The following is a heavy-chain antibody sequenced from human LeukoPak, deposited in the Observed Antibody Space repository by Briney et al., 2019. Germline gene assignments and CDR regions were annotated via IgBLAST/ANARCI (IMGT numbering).Heavy chain of an antibody. D-gene: IGHD3-10*01. J-gene: IGHJ4*02. CDR3: ARGPVRRGSGSWRFDY. CDR2: INHSGST. V-gene: IGHV4-34*01. Sequence: PSETLSLTCAVYGGSFSGYYWSWIRQPPGKGLEWIGEINHSGSTNYNPSLKSRVTISVDTSKNQFSLKLSSVTAADTAVYYCARGPVRRGSGSWRFDYWGQGTLVTVSS. CDR1: GGSFSGYY.